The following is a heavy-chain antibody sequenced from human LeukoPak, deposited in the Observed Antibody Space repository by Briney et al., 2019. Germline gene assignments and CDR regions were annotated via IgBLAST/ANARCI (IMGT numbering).Heavy chain of an antibody. CDR3: VREAYIPGPFDP. Sequence: SETLSLTCAVSGDSISSSNWWSWVRQPPGKGLEWIGEIYHSGSTNYKPSLKSRVIISVDRSKNQFFLKLSSVTAADTAVYCCVREAYIPGPFDPWGQETLVTVAS. D-gene: IGHD3-16*01. CDR1: GDSISSSNW. CDR2: IYHSGST. J-gene: IGHJ5*02. V-gene: IGHV4-4*01.